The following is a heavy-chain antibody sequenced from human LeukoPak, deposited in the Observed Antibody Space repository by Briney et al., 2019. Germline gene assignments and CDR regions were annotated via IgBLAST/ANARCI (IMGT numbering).Heavy chain of an antibody. CDR1: GVSVATYY. V-gene: IGHV4-59*02. J-gene: IGHJ4*02. CDR2: ISYTRGT. CDR3: TRTIAPGSGNYYRFDY. Sequence: PSETLSLTCTVSGVSVATYYWSWIRQPPGKGLEWIGYISYTRGTAYSPSLETRVTISVDTSKNQFSLKLSSVTAADTAVYYCTRTIAPGSGNYYRFDYWGQGSLVTVSS. D-gene: IGHD3-10*01.